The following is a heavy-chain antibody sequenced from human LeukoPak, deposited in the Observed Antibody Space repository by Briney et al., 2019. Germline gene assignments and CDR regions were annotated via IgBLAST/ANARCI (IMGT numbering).Heavy chain of an antibody. Sequence: GGSLRLSCSVSGFIFSDYGFHWVRQAPGKGLDWVAVTRFDGSIKQYADSVKGRFTISRDDSKNTLYLQMNSLKSEDTAVYYCARWGGTRQYYFDYWGRGTLVTVSS. CDR1: GFIFSDYG. CDR2: TRFDGSIK. V-gene: IGHV3-33*01. D-gene: IGHD1-1*01. CDR3: ARWGGTRQYYFDY. J-gene: IGHJ4*02.